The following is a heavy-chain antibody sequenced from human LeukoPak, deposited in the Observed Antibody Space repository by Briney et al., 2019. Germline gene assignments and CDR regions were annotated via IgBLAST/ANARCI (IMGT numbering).Heavy chain of an antibody. Sequence: GASVKVSCKASGFTFTSSAVQWVRQARGQRLEWIGWIVVGSGNTNYAQKFQERVTITRDMSTSTAYMELSSLRSEDTAVYYCARESGAAAGYSDYWGQGTLVTVSS. CDR2: IVVGSGNT. V-gene: IGHV1-58*01. CDR3: ARESGAAAGYSDY. CDR1: GFTFTSSA. D-gene: IGHD6-13*01. J-gene: IGHJ4*02.